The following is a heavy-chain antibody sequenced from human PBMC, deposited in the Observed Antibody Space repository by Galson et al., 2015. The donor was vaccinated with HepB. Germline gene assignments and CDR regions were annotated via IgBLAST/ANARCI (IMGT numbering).Heavy chain of an antibody. Sequence: SETLSLTCTVSGGSISSYYWSWIRQPPGKGLEWIGYIYYSGSTNYNPSLKSRVTISVDTSKNQFSLKLSSVTAADTAVYYCARDVTIAAAGPPEWFDPWGQGTLVTVSS. CDR3: ARDVTIAAAGPPEWFDP. CDR1: GGSISSYY. D-gene: IGHD6-13*01. V-gene: IGHV4-59*01. CDR2: IYYSGST. J-gene: IGHJ5*02.